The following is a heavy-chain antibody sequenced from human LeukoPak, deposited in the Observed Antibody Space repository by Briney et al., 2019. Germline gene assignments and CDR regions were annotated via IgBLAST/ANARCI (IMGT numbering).Heavy chain of an antibody. CDR1: GFTFSSYW. CDR2: IKQDGSEK. J-gene: IGHJ4*02. V-gene: IGHV3-7*01. D-gene: IGHD3-10*01. Sequence: GGSLRLSCAASGFTFSSYWMSWVRQAPGKGLEWVANIKQDGSEKYYVDSVKGRFTISRDNAKNSLYLQMNSLRAEDTAVYYCARRYYYGSGSPWYFDYWGQGTLVTVSS. CDR3: ARRYYYGSGSPWYFDY.